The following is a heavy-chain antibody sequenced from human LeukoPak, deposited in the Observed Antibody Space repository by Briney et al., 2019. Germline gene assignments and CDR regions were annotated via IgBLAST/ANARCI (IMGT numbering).Heavy chain of an antibody. CDR1: GFTFSSYS. D-gene: IGHD5-18*01. Sequence: GGSLRLSCAGSGFTFSSYSMNWIRQAPGKGLEWVSSISFNNVIFYADSLKGRLTISRDNAKNSLYLQMNSLRAEDTAVYYCARFGQLWLINAFDYWGQGTLVTVSS. CDR2: ISFNNVI. CDR3: ARFGQLWLINAFDY. J-gene: IGHJ4*02. V-gene: IGHV3-21*01.